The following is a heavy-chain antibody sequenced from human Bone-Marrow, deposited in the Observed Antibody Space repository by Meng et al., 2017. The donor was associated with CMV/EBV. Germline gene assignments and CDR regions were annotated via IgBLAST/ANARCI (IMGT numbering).Heavy chain of an antibody. J-gene: IGHJ3*02. Sequence: ASVKVSCKASGYTFTSYGISWVRQAPGQGLEWMGWISAYNGNTNYAQKLQGRVTMTTDTSTSTVYMELRSLRSDDTAVYYCARVAGGHDAFDIWGPGKMVNVSS. D-gene: IGHD2-15*01. CDR1: GYTFTSYG. V-gene: IGHV1-18*01. CDR2: ISAYNGNT. CDR3: ARVAGGHDAFDI.